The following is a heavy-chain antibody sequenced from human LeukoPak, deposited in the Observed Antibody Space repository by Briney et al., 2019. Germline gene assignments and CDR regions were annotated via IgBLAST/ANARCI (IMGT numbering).Heavy chain of an antibody. V-gene: IGHV4-34*01. CDR1: GGSFSGYY. J-gene: IGHJ6*03. Sequence: SEILSLTCAVYGGSFSGYYWSWIRQPPGKGLEWIGEINHSGSTNYNPSLKSRVTISVDTSKNQFSLKLSSVTAAGTAVYYCARVLITTYSSSWYTNYYYYMDVWGKGTTVTVSS. D-gene: IGHD6-13*01. CDR2: INHSGST. CDR3: ARVLITTYSSSWYTNYYYYMDV.